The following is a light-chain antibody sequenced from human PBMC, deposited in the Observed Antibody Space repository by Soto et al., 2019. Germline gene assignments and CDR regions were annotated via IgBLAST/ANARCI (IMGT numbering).Light chain of an antibody. J-gene: IGKJ4*01. CDR2: GAS. CDR3: QQYNNWPLG. V-gene: IGKV3-15*01. Sequence: EIVMTQSPATLSVSPGEGATLSCRASQSVNSNLAWYQQKPGQAPRLLIHGASTRATGIPVRFSGSGSGTEFTLSISSLQSEDFAVYYCQQYNNWPLGFGGGTKVEIK. CDR1: QSVNSN.